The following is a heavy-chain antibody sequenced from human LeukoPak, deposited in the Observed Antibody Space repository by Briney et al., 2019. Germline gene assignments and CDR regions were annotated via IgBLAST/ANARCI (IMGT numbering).Heavy chain of an antibody. CDR2: IYHSGTT. CDR1: AYSISSGYY. J-gene: IGHJ4*02. V-gene: IGHV4-38-2*01. CDR3: ARTGYCSGGSCYSDY. Sequence: KTSETLSLTCAVSAYSISSGYYWAWIRQPPGKGLEWIGSIYHSGTTYYNPPLKSRVTISVDTSKNQFSLKLSSVTAADTAVYYCARTGYCSGGSCYSDYWGQGTLVTVSS. D-gene: IGHD2-15*01.